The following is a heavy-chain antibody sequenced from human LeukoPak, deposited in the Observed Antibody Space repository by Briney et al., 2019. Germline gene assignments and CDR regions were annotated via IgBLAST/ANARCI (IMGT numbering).Heavy chain of an antibody. Sequence: PGGSLRLSCAASGFTFSSYGMSWVRQAPGKGLEWVSAISGSGGSTYYADSVKGRFTISRDNSKNTLYLQMNSLKTEDTAVYYCTRHLENYWGQGTLVTVSS. CDR1: GFTFSSYG. J-gene: IGHJ4*02. CDR2: ISGSGGST. CDR3: TRHLENY. V-gene: IGHV3-23*01. D-gene: IGHD5-24*01.